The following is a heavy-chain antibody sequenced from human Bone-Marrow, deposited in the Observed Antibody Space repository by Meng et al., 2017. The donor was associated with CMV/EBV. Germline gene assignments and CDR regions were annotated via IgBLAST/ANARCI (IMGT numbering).Heavy chain of an antibody. J-gene: IGHJ4*02. CDR2: ISSSSSYT. CDR1: GFTFSDYY. Sequence: GQLGEAGGGLVKPGGALRLSCAASGFTFSDYYMSWIRQAPGKGLEWVSYISSSSSYTNYADSVKGRFTISRDNAKNSLYLQMNSLRAEDTAVYYCARVLGNSGGSFGLDYWGQGTLVTVSS. D-gene: IGHD2-15*01. CDR3: ARVLGNSGGSFGLDY. V-gene: IGHV3-11*05.